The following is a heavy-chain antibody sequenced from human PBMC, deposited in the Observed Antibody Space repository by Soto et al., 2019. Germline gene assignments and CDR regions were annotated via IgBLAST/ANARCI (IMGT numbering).Heavy chain of an antibody. V-gene: IGHV1-8*01. CDR2: MNPNSGNT. CDR3: ARGRWVATIPYYFYYMDV. J-gene: IGHJ6*03. CDR1: GYTFTSYD. D-gene: IGHD5-12*01. Sequence: ASVKVSCKASGYTFTSYDINWVRQATGQGLEWKGWMNPNSGNTGYAQKFQGRVTMTRNTSISTAYMELSSLRSEDTAVYYCARGRWVATIPYYFYYMDVWGKGTTVTVSS.